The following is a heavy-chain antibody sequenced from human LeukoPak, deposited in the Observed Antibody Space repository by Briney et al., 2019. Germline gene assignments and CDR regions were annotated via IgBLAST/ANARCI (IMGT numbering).Heavy chain of an antibody. J-gene: IGHJ5*02. CDR3: ARDRSVGAPFNWFDP. CDR2: INPNSGGT. V-gene: IGHV1-2*02. Sequence: GASVKVSCKASGYTFTGYYMHWVRQAPGQGLEWMGWINPNSGGTNYAQKFQGRVTMTRDTSISTAYMELSRLRSDDTAVYYCARDRSVGAPFNWFDPWGQGTLVTVSS. D-gene: IGHD1-26*01. CDR1: GYTFTGYY.